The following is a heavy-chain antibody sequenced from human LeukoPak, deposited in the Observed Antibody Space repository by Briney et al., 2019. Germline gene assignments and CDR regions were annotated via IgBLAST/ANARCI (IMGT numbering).Heavy chain of an antibody. Sequence: ASVKVSCKASGYTFTGYYMHWVREAPGQGLEWMGRINPNSGGTNSAQTFQGRVPMTRDTSISTAYMELSRLRSEKTPVYYCARGRAAAGTLGYWSQGTLVTVSS. D-gene: IGHD6-13*01. J-gene: IGHJ4*02. CDR1: GYTFTGYY. CDR2: INPNSGGT. CDR3: ARGRAAAGTLGY. V-gene: IGHV1-2*06.